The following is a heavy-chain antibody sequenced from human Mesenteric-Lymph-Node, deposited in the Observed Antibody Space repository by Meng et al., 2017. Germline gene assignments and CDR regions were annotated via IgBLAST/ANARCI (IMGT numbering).Heavy chain of an antibody. CDR3: ASFPPPGKQWLVTDY. CDR2: IYHSGST. CDR1: GGSISSSNW. Sequence: QVQLQESGPGLGKPSGTLSLTCAVSGGSISSSNWWSWVRQPPGKGLEWIGEIYHSGSTNYNPSLKSRVTISVDKSKNQFSLKLSSVTAADTAVYYCASFPPPGKQWLVTDYWGQGTLVTVFS. V-gene: IGHV4-4*02. D-gene: IGHD6-19*01. J-gene: IGHJ4*02.